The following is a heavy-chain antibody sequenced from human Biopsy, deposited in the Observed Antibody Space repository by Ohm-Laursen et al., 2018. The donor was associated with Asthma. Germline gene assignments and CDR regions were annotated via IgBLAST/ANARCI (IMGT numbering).Heavy chain of an antibody. J-gene: IGHJ6*02. CDR2: TSVYNGNT. D-gene: IGHD3-10*01. Sequence: GSSVNASCKSSCYPFNSACITWVRQAPGQGLEWMGWTSVYNGNTKVAQKFQDRVTMITDTSTSTAYMELRSLRSDDAAVYFCARAVDYSHYYGIDVWGQGTTVTVS. CDR1: CYPFNSAC. CDR3: ARAVDYSHYYGIDV. V-gene: IGHV1-18*01.